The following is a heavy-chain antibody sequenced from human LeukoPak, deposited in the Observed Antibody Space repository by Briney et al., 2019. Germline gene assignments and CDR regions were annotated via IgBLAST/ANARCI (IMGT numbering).Heavy chain of an antibody. D-gene: IGHD3-22*01. Sequence: PGGSLRLSCAASGFTVSSNYVSWVRQAPGKGLEWVSVIFSGGTTYYADSVKDRFTISRDNAKNSLYLQMNSLRAEDTAVYYCARGSTYYDSSGQVPFDYWGQGTLVTVSS. J-gene: IGHJ4*02. CDR1: GFTVSSNY. V-gene: IGHV3-53*01. CDR3: ARGSTYYDSSGQVPFDY. CDR2: IFSGGTT.